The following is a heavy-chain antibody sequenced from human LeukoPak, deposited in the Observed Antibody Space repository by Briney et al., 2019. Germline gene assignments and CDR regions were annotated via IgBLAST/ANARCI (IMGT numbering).Heavy chain of an antibody. CDR2: IYYSGST. CDR1: GGSISSGDYY. D-gene: IGHD3-22*01. V-gene: IGHV4-30-4*08. Sequence: PSQTLSLTCTVSGGSISSGDYYWSWIRQPPGKGLEWIGYIYYSGSTYYNPSLKSRVTISVDTSKNQFSLKLSSVTAADTAVYYCARESGYYPSLAGPFYYFDYWGQGTLVTVSS. CDR3: ARESGYYPSLAGPFYYFDY. J-gene: IGHJ4*02.